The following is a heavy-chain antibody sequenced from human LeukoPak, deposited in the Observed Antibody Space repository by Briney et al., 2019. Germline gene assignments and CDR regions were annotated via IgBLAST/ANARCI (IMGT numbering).Heavy chain of an antibody. V-gene: IGHV3-9*01. J-gene: IGHJ4*02. Sequence: GMSLRLSCAASGFTFDDYAMPWVRQAPGKGLEWVSGISWSSGSIGYADSVKGRFTISRDNAKNSLYLQMNSLRAEDTALYYCAKLGYCSSTSCYGSHYFDYWGQGTLVAVSS. CDR1: GFTFDDYA. CDR2: ISWSSGSI. D-gene: IGHD2-2*01. CDR3: AKLGYCSSTSCYGSHYFDY.